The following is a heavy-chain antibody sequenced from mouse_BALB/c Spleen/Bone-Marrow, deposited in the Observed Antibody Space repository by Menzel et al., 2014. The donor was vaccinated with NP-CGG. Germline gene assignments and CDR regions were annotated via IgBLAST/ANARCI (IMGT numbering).Heavy chain of an antibody. Sequence: VQLQQSGAELVKPGASVKLSCTASGFNIKDTYMHWVKQRPEQGLEWIGRVDPANGNTIYDPKFQGKATITADTSSNTAYLPLSSLTSDDTAVYYCAIYRLGTYFDYWGQGTTLTGSS. V-gene: IGHV14-3*02. CDR1: GFNIKDTY. CDR2: VDPANGNT. J-gene: IGHJ2*01. D-gene: IGHD1-3*01. CDR3: AIYRLGTYFDY.